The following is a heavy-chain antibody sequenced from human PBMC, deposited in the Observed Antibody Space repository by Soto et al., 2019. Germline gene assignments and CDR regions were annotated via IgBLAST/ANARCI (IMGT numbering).Heavy chain of an antibody. J-gene: IGHJ5*02. D-gene: IGHD3-16*01. CDR1: GDSVSSGDYY. CDR3: ARIPVDTYMIYWSDP. V-gene: IGHV4-61*08. Sequence: QVQLQESGPGLVRPWETLSLTCSVSGDSVSSGDYYWSWIRQPPGKGLEWIGHVYFSGSTNYIPSLKSRLTMSVDTAKNQFSLKLNSVTAADTAVYYCARIPVDTYMIYWSDPWGQGTHVTVSS. CDR2: VYFSGST.